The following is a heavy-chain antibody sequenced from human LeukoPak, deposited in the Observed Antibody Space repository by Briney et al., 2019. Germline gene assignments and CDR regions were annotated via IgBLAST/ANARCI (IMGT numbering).Heavy chain of an antibody. D-gene: IGHD6-19*01. V-gene: IGHV3-33*01. J-gene: IGHJ4*02. Sequence: PGRSLRLSCAASGFTFTNYGMHWVRQAPGKGLEWVAVTWYDGSNKYYADSVKGRFTISRDNSKNTLYLQMNSLRAEDTAVYYCARDDVAVTGALDFWGQGTLVTVSS. CDR1: GFTFTNYG. CDR3: ARDDVAVTGALDF. CDR2: TWYDGSNK.